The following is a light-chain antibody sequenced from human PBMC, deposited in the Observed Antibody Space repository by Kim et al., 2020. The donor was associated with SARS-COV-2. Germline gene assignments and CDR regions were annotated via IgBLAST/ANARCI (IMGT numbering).Light chain of an antibody. CDR1: SLRSYY. Sequence: ALGQTVRITGQGDSLRSYYASWYQQKPGQAPVLVIYGKNNRPSGIPDRFSGSSSGNTASLTITGAQAVDEADYYCNSRDSSGNLVVFGGGTQLTVL. J-gene: IGLJ2*01. CDR2: GKN. V-gene: IGLV3-19*01. CDR3: NSRDSSGNLVV.